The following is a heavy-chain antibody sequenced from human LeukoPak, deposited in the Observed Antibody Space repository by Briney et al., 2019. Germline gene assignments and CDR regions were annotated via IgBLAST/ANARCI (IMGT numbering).Heavy chain of an antibody. V-gene: IGHV3-48*01. D-gene: IGHD1-26*01. Sequence: PGGSLRLSCAACGFTFSSYSMNWVRQAPGKGLEWVSYISSSSRTIYYADSVKGRFTISRDNAKNSLYLQMNSLRAEDAAVYYCARDWGYSGSALSFYYYYYMDVWGKGTTVTVSS. CDR1: GFTFSSYS. J-gene: IGHJ6*03. CDR2: ISSSSRTI. CDR3: ARDWGYSGSALSFYYYYYMDV.